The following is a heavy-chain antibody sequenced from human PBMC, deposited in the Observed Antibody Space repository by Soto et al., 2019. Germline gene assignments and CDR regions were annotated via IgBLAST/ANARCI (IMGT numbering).Heavy chain of an antibody. Sequence: QLQLQESGPGLVKPSETLSLTCTVSGGSISSSSYYWGWIRQPPGKGLEWIGSFYYSGSTYYNPSLKSRVTISVDTSKNQFSRKLSSVTAADTAVYYGAVSGWYGGGDYWGQGTLVTVSS. CDR3: AVSGWYGGGDY. CDR2: FYYSGST. V-gene: IGHV4-39*01. J-gene: IGHJ4*02. CDR1: GGSISSSSYY. D-gene: IGHD6-19*01.